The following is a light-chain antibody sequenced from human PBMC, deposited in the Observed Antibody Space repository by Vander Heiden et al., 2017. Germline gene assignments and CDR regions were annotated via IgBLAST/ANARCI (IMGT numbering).Light chain of an antibody. CDR3: QQYNSYWT. J-gene: IGKJ1*01. CDR1: QNIDTW. CDR2: KAS. Sequence: DIQMTQFPSTLSASVGDRVTITCRASQNIDTWVAWYQQKPGKAPNLLIYKASSLQSGVPPRFSGSGSGTEFTLTISSLQPDDLATYYCQQYNSYWTFGQGTKVEIK. V-gene: IGKV1-5*03.